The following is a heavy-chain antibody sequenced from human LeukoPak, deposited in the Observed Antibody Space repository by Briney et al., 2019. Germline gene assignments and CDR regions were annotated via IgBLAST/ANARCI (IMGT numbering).Heavy chain of an antibody. CDR1: GGSISSYY. D-gene: IGHD3-10*01. CDR3: ARSDYYGSGNGAFDI. Sequence: SSETLSLTCTVSGGSISSYYWSWIRQPPGKGLEWIGYIYNSGSTNYNPSLKSRVTISIDTSKNHFSLKLNSVTAADTAVYYCARSDYYGSGNGAFDIWGQGTMVTVSS. V-gene: IGHV4-59*01. CDR2: IYNSGST. J-gene: IGHJ3*02.